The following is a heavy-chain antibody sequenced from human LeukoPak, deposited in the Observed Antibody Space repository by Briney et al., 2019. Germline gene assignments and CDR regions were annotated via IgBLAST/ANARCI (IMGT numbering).Heavy chain of an antibody. V-gene: IGHV3-23*01. CDR1: GFTSSSYA. CDR3: AKEGVPLSGWYFY. D-gene: IGHD6-19*01. J-gene: IGHJ4*02. CDR2: ISGSGGST. Sequence: GGSLRLSCAASGFTSSSYAMSWVRQAPGKGLGWVSAISGSGGSTYYADSVKGRFTISRDNSKNTLYLRMNSLRAEDTAVYYCAKEGVPLSGWYFYWGQGTLVTVSS.